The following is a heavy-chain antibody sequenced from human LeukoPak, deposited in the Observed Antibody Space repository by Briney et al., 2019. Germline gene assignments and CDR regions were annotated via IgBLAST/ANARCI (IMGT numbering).Heavy chain of an antibody. D-gene: IGHD2-2*01. V-gene: IGHV3-7*01. J-gene: IGHJ6*03. CDR1: GFTFSSYW. CDR3: ARDFHFAQHYYMDV. CDR2: IKQDGSEK. Sequence: GGSLRLSCAASGFTFSSYWMSWVRQAPWKGLEWVANIKQDGSEKYYVDSVKGRFTISRDNAQNSLFLQMSSLRAEDTAMYYCARDFHFAQHYYMDVWGKGTTVIVSS.